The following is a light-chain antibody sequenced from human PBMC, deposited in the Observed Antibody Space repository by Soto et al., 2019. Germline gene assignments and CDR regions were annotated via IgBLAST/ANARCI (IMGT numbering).Light chain of an antibody. CDR1: QSVSTK. Sequence: EIVMTPSPVSLSVSPGERATLSFMSSQSVSTKLAWYQQKPGQAPRLLIYHASIRAAGIPARFSGSGSGTEFTLTISSLQSEDFAVYHCQQYNNWPPWTFGQGTKVDIK. J-gene: IGKJ1*01. CDR2: HAS. V-gene: IGKV3D-15*01. CDR3: QQYNNWPPWT.